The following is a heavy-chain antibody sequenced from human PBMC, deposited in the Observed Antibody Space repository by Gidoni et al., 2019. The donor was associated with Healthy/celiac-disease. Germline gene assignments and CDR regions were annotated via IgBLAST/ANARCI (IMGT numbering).Heavy chain of an antibody. CDR2: IKQDGSEK. D-gene: IGHD3-9*01. Sequence: EVQLVESGGGVVQPGGSRRLSCAASGFTFRSYWMSWCLQAAGKGRGWVANIKQDGSEKYYVDSVKRRFTISSDNAKNSLYLQMNSLRAEDTAVYYCARDRGGYYDILTGYPSDAFDIWGQGTMVTVSS. V-gene: IGHV3-7*01. CDR3: ARDRGGYYDILTGYPSDAFDI. J-gene: IGHJ3*02. CDR1: GFTFRSYW.